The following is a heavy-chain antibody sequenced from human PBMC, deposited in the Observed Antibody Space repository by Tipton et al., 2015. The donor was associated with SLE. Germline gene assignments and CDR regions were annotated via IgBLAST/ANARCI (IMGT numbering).Heavy chain of an antibody. V-gene: IGHV4-39*07. CDR3: ARVVRYYFGSGSDGMDF. CDR1: GGSISSSSYY. D-gene: IGHD3-10*01. CDR2: IYHSGSI. J-gene: IGHJ6*02. Sequence: TLSLTCTVSGGSISSSSYYWGWIRQPPGKGLEWIGSIYHSGSIDHNPSLKSRVTMSVDTSKNQFSLKLSSVTAADTAVYYCARVVRYYFGSGSDGMDFWGQGTTVTVSS.